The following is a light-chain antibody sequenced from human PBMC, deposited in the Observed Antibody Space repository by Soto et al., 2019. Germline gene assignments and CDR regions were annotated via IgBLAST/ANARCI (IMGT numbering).Light chain of an antibody. CDR3: NSYTSSNTYV. CDR1: SSDVGSYNH. Sequence: SALTQPPSVSGSPGQSVTISCTGTSSDVGSYNHVSWYQQPPGTAPKLMIYEVSNRPSGVPDRFSGSKSGNTASLTISGLQPEDEADYYCNSYTSSNTYVFGTGTKLTVL. V-gene: IGLV2-18*02. CDR2: EVS. J-gene: IGLJ1*01.